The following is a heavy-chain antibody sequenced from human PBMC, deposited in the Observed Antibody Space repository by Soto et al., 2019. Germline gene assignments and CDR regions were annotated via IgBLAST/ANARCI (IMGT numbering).Heavy chain of an antibody. CDR3: ARGRKPIFGVVIPSTLDY. V-gene: IGHV4-34*01. CDR2: INHSGST. D-gene: IGHD3-3*01. Sequence: PSETLSLTCAVYGGSFSGYYWSWIRQPPGKGLYCIVEINHSGSTNFNLSLKSRVTISVDTSKNQFSLKLSSVTAADTAVYYCARGRKPIFGVVIPSTLDYWGQGTLVTVSS. J-gene: IGHJ4*02. CDR1: GGSFSGYY.